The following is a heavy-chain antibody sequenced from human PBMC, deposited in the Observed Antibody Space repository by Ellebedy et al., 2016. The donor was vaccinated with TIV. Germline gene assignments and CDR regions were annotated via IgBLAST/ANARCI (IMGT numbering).Heavy chain of an antibody. J-gene: IGHJ4*02. D-gene: IGHD1-26*01. CDR1: GFTFSSYA. CDR2: ITDVGGAA. V-gene: IGHV3-23*01. CDR3: AKDEGFFVGASDY. Sequence: GESLKISXAASGFTFSSYAMTWLRQAPGKGLEWVSTITDVGGAAYYGDSVKGRFTISRDNSKNTLYLQMNSLRAEDTATYYCAKDEGFFVGASDYWGQGTLVTVSS.